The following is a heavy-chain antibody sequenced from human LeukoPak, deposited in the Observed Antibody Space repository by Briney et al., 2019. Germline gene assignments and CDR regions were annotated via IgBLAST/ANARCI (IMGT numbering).Heavy chain of an antibody. CDR2: IYYSGST. D-gene: IGHD1-26*01. CDR3: ARTPSESGSYDYYYYYGMDV. J-gene: IGHJ6*02. V-gene: IGHV4-59*01. Sequence: PSETLSLTCTVSGGSISSYYWSWIRQPPGKGLEWIGYIYYSGSTNYNPSPKSRVTISVDTSKDQFSLKLSSVTAADTAVYYCARTPSESGSYDYYYYYGMDVWGQGTTVTVSS. CDR1: GGSISSYY.